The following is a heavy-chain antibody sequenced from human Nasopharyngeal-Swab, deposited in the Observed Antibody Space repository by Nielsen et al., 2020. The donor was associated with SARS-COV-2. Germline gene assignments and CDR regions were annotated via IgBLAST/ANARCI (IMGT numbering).Heavy chain of an antibody. CDR1: GFTFISHW. V-gene: IGHV3-74*01. CDR2: ISEDGSIT. J-gene: IGHJ4*02. CDR3: ASQLGHPDS. Sequence: GEPLKISCAAFGFTFISHWMHWVRQAPGKGLVWVPRISEDGSITTYTDSVKGRFTISRDNAKNTLFLQMHSLRPDDTAIYYCASQLGHPDSWGQGTLVTVSS. D-gene: IGHD2-2*01.